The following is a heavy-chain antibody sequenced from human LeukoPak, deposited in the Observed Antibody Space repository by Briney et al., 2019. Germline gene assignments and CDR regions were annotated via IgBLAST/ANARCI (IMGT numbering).Heavy chain of an antibody. Sequence: PGGSLRLSCAGSGFTFNNYAMSWVRRAPRKGLEWVSTIMIGGDGKHYADSVKGRFTISRDNSKNMLYLQMNSLRAEDTAVYYCAKWKYSNSGIDDYWGQGTLVTVSS. CDR1: GFTFNNYA. D-gene: IGHD6-6*01. CDR2: IMIGGDGK. J-gene: IGHJ4*02. V-gene: IGHV3-23*01. CDR3: AKWKYSNSGIDDY.